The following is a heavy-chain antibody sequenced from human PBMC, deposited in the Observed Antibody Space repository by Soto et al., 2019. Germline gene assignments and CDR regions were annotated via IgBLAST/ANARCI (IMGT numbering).Heavy chain of an antibody. CDR2: IYYSGNT. V-gene: IGHV4-59*01. J-gene: IGHJ5*02. D-gene: IGHD6-13*01. Sequence: WTWIRQPPGKGLEWIGYIYYSGNTNYNPSLKSRVTISVDTSKNQFSLKLNSVTAADTAVYYCARGGTSSWSNWFDPWGQGTLVSVSS. CDR3: ARGGTSSWSNWFDP.